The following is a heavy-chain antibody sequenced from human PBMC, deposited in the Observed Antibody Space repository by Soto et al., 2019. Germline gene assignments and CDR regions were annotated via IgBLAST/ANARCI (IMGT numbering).Heavy chain of an antibody. CDR1: GFTFSNAW. CDR3: TTQNCSGGSCYSGYYYYGLDV. D-gene: IGHD2-15*01. Sequence: EVQLVESGGGLVKPGGSLRLSCAASGFTFSNAWMNWVRQAPGKGLEWVGRIKSKTDGGTADYAAPVKCRFTISRDDSKNTLYLQMDSLITEDTAVYYCTTQNCSGGSCYSGYYYYGLDVWGQGTTFSVSS. J-gene: IGHJ6*02. CDR2: IKSKTDGGTA. V-gene: IGHV3-15*07.